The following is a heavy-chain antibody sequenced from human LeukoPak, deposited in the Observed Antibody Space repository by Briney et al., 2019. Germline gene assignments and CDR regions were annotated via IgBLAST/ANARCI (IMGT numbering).Heavy chain of an antibody. Sequence: GGSLRLSCAASGFTFSSHAMAWVRQAPGQGLEWVSTVTGGGDATMYADSVKGRFTISRDNSNNTLYLQMNSLRAEDTAVYYCAKDGHSLNHYFHIDVWGKGTTVTVSS. CDR1: GFTFSSHA. CDR3: AKDGHSLNHYFHIDV. J-gene: IGHJ6*03. V-gene: IGHV3-23*01. CDR2: VTGGGDAT. D-gene: IGHD2/OR15-2a*01.